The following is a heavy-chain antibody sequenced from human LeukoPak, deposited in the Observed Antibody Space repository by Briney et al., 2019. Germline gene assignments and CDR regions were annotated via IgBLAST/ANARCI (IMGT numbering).Heavy chain of an antibody. J-gene: IGHJ4*02. CDR3: ARASPYDFWSGPFDY. D-gene: IGHD3-3*01. CDR2: IYSGGST. Sequence: GGSLRLSCAASGFTVSSNYMSWVRQAPGKGLEWVSVIYSGGSTYYADSVKGRLTISRDNSKNTLYLQMNSLRAEDTAVYYCARASPYDFWSGPFDYWGQGTLVTVSS. V-gene: IGHV3-53*01. CDR1: GFTVSSNY.